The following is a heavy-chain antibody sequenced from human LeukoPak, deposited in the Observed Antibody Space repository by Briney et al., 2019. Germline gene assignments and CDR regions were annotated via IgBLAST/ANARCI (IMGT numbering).Heavy chain of an antibody. Sequence: SETLSLTCTVSGGSISSSSYYWSWIRQPPGKGLEWIGYIYYSGSTNYNPSLKSRVTISVDTSKNQFSLKLSSVTAADTAVYYCARERGYCSSTSCYVSGGTDNWFDPWGQGTLVTVSS. CDR3: ARERGYCSSTSCYVSGGTDNWFDP. V-gene: IGHV4-61*01. CDR1: GGSISSSSYY. D-gene: IGHD2-2*01. J-gene: IGHJ5*02. CDR2: IYYSGST.